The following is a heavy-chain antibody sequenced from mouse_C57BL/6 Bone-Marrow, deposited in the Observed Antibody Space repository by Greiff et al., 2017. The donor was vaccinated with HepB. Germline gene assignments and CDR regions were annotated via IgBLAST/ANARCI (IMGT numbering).Heavy chain of an antibody. CDR1: GYTFTSYW. V-gene: IGHV1-50*01. CDR3: ARGLRRGDYAMDD. J-gene: IGHJ4*01. CDR2: IDPSDSYT. D-gene: IGHD1-2*01. Sequence: QVQLQQPGAELVKPGASVKLSCKASGYTFTSYWMQWVKQRPGQGLEWIGEIDPSDSYTNYNQKFKGKATLTVDTSSSTAYMQLSSLTSEDSAVYYCARGLRRGDYAMDDWGQGTSVTVSS.